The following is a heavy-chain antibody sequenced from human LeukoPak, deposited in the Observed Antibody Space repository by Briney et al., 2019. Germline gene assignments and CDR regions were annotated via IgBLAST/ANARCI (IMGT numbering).Heavy chain of an antibody. CDR3: AKEVVEVIPTAVDGELYFYYYGMDV. V-gene: IGHV3-20*04. CDR1: GFTFDDYG. CDR2: INWNGGST. Sequence: GGSLRLSCAASGFTFDDYGMSWVRQAPGKGLEWVSGINWNGGSTGYADSVKGRFSISGDNRKNSLYLQMNSLRADDTALYYCAKEVVEVIPTAVDGELYFYYYGMDVWGQGTTVIVSS. D-gene: IGHD1-1*01. J-gene: IGHJ6*02.